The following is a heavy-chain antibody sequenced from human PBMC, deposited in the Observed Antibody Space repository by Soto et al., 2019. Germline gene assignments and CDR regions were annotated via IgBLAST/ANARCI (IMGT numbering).Heavy chain of an antibody. CDR3: ARSRAGGVIVRNFGHYFDY. CDR2: IYHSGST. J-gene: IGHJ4*02. Sequence: QLQLQESGSGLVKPSQTLSLTCAVSGGSISSGGYSWSWIRQPPGKGLEWIGYIYHSGSTYYNPSLRSRVTISVDRSKNQFSLKLSSVTAADTAVYYCARSRAGGVIVRNFGHYFDYWGQGTLVTVSS. D-gene: IGHD3-16*02. CDR1: GGSISSGGYS. V-gene: IGHV4-30-2*01.